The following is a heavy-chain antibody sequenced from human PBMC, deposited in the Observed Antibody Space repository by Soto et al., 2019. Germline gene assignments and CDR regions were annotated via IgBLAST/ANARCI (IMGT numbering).Heavy chain of an antibody. CDR3: ARDFTSTYYYDSSGSRGAFDI. CDR2: INPNSGGT. CDR1: GYTFTGYY. V-gene: IGHV1-2*02. D-gene: IGHD3-22*01. J-gene: IGHJ3*02. Sequence: ASVKVSCKASGYTFTGYYMHWVRQAPGQGLEWMGWINPNSGGTNYAQKFQGRVTMTRDTSISTAYMELSRLRSDDTAVYYCARDFTSTYYYDSSGSRGAFDIWGQGTMVT.